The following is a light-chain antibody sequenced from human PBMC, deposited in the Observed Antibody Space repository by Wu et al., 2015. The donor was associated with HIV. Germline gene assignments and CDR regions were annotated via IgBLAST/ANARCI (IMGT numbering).Light chain of an antibody. V-gene: IGKV3-15*01. Sequence: EIVMTQSPATLSVSPGERVTLSCRASQSVRDDLAWYQQKPGQAPRLLIYGISTRATGVPARFSDSRSGTEFALTIDSLQSEDSAIYFCQQYDHWPPLTFGGGTTVEI. CDR2: GIS. CDR3: QQYDHWPPLT. CDR1: QSVRDD. J-gene: IGKJ4*01.